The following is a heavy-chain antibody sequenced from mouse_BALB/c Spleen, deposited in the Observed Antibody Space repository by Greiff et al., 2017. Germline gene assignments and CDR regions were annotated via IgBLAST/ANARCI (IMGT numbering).Heavy chain of an antibody. CDR1: GYTFSSYW. D-gene: IGHD1-1*01. V-gene: IGHV1-9*01. Sequence: VQLQQSGAELMKPGASVKISCKATGYTFSSYWIEWVKQRPGHGLEWIGEILPGSGSTNYNEKFKGKATFTADTSSNTAYMQLSSLTSEDSAVYYCASPLYGSSYYFDYWGQGTTLTVSS. CDR3: ASPLYGSSYYFDY. CDR2: ILPGSGST. J-gene: IGHJ2*01.